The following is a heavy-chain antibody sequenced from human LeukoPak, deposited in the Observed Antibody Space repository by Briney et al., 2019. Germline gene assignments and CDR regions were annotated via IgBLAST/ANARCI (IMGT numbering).Heavy chain of an antibody. D-gene: IGHD3-10*02. CDR3: AELGITMIGGV. Sequence: GGSLRLSCAASGFTFSSYWMNWVRQAPGKRLEWVANIKQDGSEKYYVDSVKGRFTISRDNAKNSLYLQMNSLRAEDTAVYYCAELGITMIGGVWGKGTTVTISS. CDR1: GFTFSSYW. J-gene: IGHJ6*04. V-gene: IGHV3-7*01. CDR2: IKQDGSEK.